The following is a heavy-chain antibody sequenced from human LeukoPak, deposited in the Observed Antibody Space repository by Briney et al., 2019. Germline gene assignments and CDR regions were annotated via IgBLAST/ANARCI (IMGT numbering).Heavy chain of an antibody. V-gene: IGHV3-23*01. CDR1: GFMSGFMFSNFG. Sequence: GGSLRLSCEASGFMSGFMFSNFGMHWVRQAPGKGLEWVSAISGSGGSTYYAGSVKGRFTISRDNSKNTLYLQMNSLRAEDTAVYFCAKDRYYGSGSLAHWGQGTMVTVSS. D-gene: IGHD3-10*01. J-gene: IGHJ3*01. CDR2: ISGSGGST. CDR3: AKDRYYGSGSLAH.